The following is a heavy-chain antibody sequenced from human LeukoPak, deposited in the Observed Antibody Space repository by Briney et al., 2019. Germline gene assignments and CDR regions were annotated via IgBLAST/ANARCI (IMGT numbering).Heavy chain of an antibody. D-gene: IGHD3-10*01. CDR2: INHSGST. CDR3: VRYYYVSGSYSYFDY. V-gene: IGHV4-34*09. CDR1: GGSFSGYY. J-gene: IGHJ4*02. Sequence: SETLSLTCAVYGGSFSGYYWSWIRQPPGKGLEWIGEINHSGSTNYNPSLKSRVTISVDTSKNQFSLKLSSVTAADTAVYYCVRYYYVSGSYSYFDYWGQGTLVTVSS.